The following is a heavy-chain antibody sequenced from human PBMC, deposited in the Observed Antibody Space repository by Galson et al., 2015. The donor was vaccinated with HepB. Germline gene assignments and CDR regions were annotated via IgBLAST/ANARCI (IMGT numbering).Heavy chain of an antibody. V-gene: IGHV3-21*01. CDR1: GFSFNIYT. D-gene: IGHD3-22*01. CDR3: ARDSRASGGYGVLPLYYYYYGMDV. Sequence: SLRLSCAASGFSFNIYTMNWVRQASGKGLEWVSSIRAYDSSKYYADSVRGRFTISRDNSKNTLYLQMNSLRDEDTAVYYCARDSRASGGYGVLPLYYYYYGMDVWGQGTTVTVSS. J-gene: IGHJ6*02. CDR2: IRAYDSSK.